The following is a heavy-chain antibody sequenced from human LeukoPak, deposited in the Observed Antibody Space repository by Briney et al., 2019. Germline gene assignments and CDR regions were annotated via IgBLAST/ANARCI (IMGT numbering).Heavy chain of an antibody. CDR3: AKGVGGSANYYYMDV. Sequence: SGGSLRLSCAASGFTFSRCGMHWARQAPGKGLEWVAFIPYDGSNKYYADSVKGRFTISRDTSKNTLYLQMNSLRVEDTAVYYCAKGVGGSANYYYMDVWGTGTTVTVSS. D-gene: IGHD3-10*01. CDR1: GFTFSRCG. J-gene: IGHJ6*03. V-gene: IGHV3-30*02. CDR2: IPYDGSNK.